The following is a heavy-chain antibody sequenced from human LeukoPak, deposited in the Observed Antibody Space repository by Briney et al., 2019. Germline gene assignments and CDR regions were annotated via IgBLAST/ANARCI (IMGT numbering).Heavy chain of an antibody. CDR1: GITLRNYG. D-gene: IGHD3-22*01. J-gene: IGHJ4*02. V-gene: IGHV3-23*01. CDR2: ISGSGGST. Sequence: GGSLGLSCAVSGITLRNYGMSWLRQAPGKGLEWVAGISGSGGSTNYADSVKGRFTISRDNPKNTLYLQMNSLRPEDTAVYFCAKRGVVIRVILVGFHKEAYYFDSWGQGALVTVSS. CDR3: AKRGVVIRVILVGFHKEAYYFDS.